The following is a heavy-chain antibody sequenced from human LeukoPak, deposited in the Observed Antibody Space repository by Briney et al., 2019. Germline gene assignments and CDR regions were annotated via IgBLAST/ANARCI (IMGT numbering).Heavy chain of an antibody. CDR3: ARTGGGRRFKXXFDP. D-gene: IGHD2-15*01. Sequence: ASVKVSCKASGYTFTSYGISWVRQAPGQGLEWMGWISAYNGNTNYAQKLQGRVTMTTDTSTSTAYMELRSLRSDDTAVYYCARTGGGRRFKXXFDPWGQGXLVTVSS. J-gene: IGHJ5*02. CDR2: ISAYNGNT. CDR1: GYTFTSYG. V-gene: IGHV1-18*01.